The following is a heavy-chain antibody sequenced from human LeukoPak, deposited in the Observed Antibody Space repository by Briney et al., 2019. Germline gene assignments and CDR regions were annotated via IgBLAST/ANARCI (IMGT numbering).Heavy chain of an antibody. V-gene: IGHV3-30*18. CDR3: AKDGYYYYMDV. J-gene: IGHJ6*03. CDR1: GFTFSSYG. CDR2: ISYNGSNK. Sequence: HPGGSLRLSCAASGFTFSSYGMHWVRQAPGKGLEWVAVISYNGSNKYYADSVKGRFTISRDNSKNTLYLQMNSLRAEETAVYYCAKDGYYYYMDVWGKGTTVTVSS.